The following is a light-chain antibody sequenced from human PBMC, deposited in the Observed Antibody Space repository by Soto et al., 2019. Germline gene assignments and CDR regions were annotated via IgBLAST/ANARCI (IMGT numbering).Light chain of an antibody. Sequence: DIQMTQSPSSLSASVGDRVTITCRASQGIRKDLCWYQQRPGKAPKRLIFGASSLQSGVPSRFSGSASGIEFTLTISSLQPEDFSTYFCLQHNSYPLIFGGGTKVELK. V-gene: IGKV1-17*01. CDR2: GAS. J-gene: IGKJ4*01. CDR3: LQHNSYPLI. CDR1: QGIRKD.